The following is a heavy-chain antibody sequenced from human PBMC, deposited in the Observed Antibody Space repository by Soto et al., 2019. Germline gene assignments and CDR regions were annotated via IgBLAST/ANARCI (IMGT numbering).Heavy chain of an antibody. CDR2: VYYNGST. CDR1: GGSINLYY. D-gene: IGHD5-18*01. CDR3: PKEQGFEQLWVFDS. J-gene: IGHJ5*01. Sequence: SETLSLTCTVSGGSINLYYWSWIRQSPGKGLEWIGYVYYNGSTTYNPSLKSRVTISLDTSKNQFSLRLSSVTAADTAVYYCPKEQGFEQLWVFDSWGQGTLVTVSS. V-gene: IGHV4-59*01.